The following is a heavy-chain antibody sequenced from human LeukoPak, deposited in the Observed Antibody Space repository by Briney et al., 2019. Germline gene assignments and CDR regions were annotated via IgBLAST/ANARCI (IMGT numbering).Heavy chain of an antibody. CDR2: MNPNSGNT. V-gene: IGHV1-8*01. CDR3: ARDTRGEILTGYSLGY. Sequence: ASVKVSCKASGYTFTSYDINWVRQATGQGLEWMGWMNPNSGNTGYAQKFQGRVTMTRNTSISIAYMEVSSLRSEDTAGYYCARDTRGEILTGYSLGYWGQETLVTVSS. D-gene: IGHD3-9*01. J-gene: IGHJ4*02. CDR1: GYTFTSYD.